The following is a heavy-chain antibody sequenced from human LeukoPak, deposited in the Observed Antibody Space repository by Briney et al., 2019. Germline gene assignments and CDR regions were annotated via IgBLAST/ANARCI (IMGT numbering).Heavy chain of an antibody. CDR2: IYYSGSTDYSGST. CDR3: ARQTMTAADAFDI. V-gene: IGHV4-59*08. J-gene: IGHJ3*02. CDR1: GGSISSHF. Sequence: SETLSLTCTVSGGSISSHFWSWIRQPPGKGLEWIAYIYYSGSTDYSGSTDYNPSLKSRVTISVDTSKKQFSLKLSSVTAGDTAVYYCARQTMTAADAFDIWGQGTMVTVSS. D-gene: IGHD2-21*02.